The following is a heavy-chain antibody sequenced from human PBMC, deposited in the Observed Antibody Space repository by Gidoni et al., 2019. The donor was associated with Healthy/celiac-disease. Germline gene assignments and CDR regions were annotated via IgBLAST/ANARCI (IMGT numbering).Heavy chain of an antibody. CDR3: ARESYGAPFDY. Sequence: VQLVESGGGVVHPGRSLILSCSASGFTFSSYAMHWVRQAPGKGLEWVAVISYDGSNKYYADSVKGRFTISRDNSKNTLYLQMNSLRAEDTAVYYCARESYGAPFDYWGQGTLVTVSS. CDR1: GFTFSSYA. CDR2: ISYDGSNK. J-gene: IGHJ4*02. V-gene: IGHV3-30-3*01. D-gene: IGHD5-18*01.